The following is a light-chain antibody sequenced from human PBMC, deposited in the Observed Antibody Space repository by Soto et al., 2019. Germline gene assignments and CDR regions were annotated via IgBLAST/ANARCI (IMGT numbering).Light chain of an antibody. V-gene: IGKV1-9*01. CDR1: QGISSY. CDR2: AAS. CDR3: QQLNRPLT. J-gene: IGKJ4*01. Sequence: DIQWTQSPSFLSASVGDRVTITCRASQGISSYLAWYQQKPGKAPKLLIYAASTLQSGVPSRFSGSGSGTEFTLTISSLQPEDFATYYCQQLNRPLTFGGGTKVEIK.